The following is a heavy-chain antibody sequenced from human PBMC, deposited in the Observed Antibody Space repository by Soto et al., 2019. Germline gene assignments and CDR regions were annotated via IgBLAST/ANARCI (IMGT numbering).Heavy chain of an antibody. CDR2: NNSDGSST. D-gene: IGHD6-19*01. CDR3: LRGGAVSSCWYDAH. CDR1: GFTFSSYN. J-gene: IGHJ4*01. Sequence: EVQLVESGGGLVQPGGSLRLSCGASGFTFSSYNMHWVRQGPGKGLVWVSGNNSDGSSTRYADSVERGFTISSDNAKNTPDFQMNSFSIADTDISYCLRGGAVSSCWYDAHWCRGTLVAVSS. V-gene: IGHV3-74*01.